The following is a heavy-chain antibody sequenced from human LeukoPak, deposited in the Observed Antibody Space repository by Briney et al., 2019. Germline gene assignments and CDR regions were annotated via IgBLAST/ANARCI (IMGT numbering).Heavy chain of an antibody. CDR3: ASDVAYKFDY. CDR1: GFPFSRDS. V-gene: IGHV3-74*01. D-gene: IGHD1-1*01. Sequence: PGGSLRLSCAASGFPFSRDSMHWVRQSPGEGVVWLSRISPDGTTTNYADSVKGRFTISRDNAKNTLYLQMNSLRDEDTAVYYCASDVAYKFDYWGQGTLVTFSS. J-gene: IGHJ4*02. CDR2: ISPDGTTT.